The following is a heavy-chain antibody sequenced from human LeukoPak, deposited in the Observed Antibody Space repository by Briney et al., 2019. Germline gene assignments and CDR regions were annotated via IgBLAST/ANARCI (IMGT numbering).Heavy chain of an antibody. J-gene: IGHJ4*02. CDR1: GYTFTSYG. CDR3: ARALGSSSWSLYYFDY. CDR2: ISAYNGNT. Sequence: ASVKVSCKASGYTFTSYGISWVRQAPGQGLEWMGWISAYNGNTNYAQKPQGRVTMTTDTSTSTAYMELRSLRSDDTAVYYCARALGSSSWSLYYFDYWGQGTLVTVSS. D-gene: IGHD6-13*01. V-gene: IGHV1-18*01.